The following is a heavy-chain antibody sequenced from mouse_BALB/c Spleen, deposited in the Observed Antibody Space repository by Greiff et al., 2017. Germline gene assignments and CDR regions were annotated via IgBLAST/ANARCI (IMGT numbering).Heavy chain of an antibody. Sequence: VQLQQSGPGLVAPSQSLSITCTVSGFSLTSYGVHWVRQPPGKGLEWLGVIWAGGSTNYNSALMSRLSISKDNSKSQVFLKMNSLQTDDTAMYYCARLYYGRGVYFDYWGQGTTLTVSS. CDR2: IWAGGST. D-gene: IGHD1-1*01. CDR3: ARLYYGRGVYFDY. V-gene: IGHV2-9*02. J-gene: IGHJ2*01. CDR1: GFSLTSYG.